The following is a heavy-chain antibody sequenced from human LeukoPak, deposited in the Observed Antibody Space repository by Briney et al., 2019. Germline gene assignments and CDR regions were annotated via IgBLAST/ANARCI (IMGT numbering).Heavy chain of an antibody. Sequence: GGSLRLSCNASGFTLSNYAMTWVRQGPRKGLEWVSAISVTGNTYHAESLKGRFTISRDNSKGTLYLQMRSLRAEDAGVYYCAKAPVTTCLGAYCYPFDLWGQGTQVTVSS. D-gene: IGHD2-21*01. CDR1: GFTLSNYA. J-gene: IGHJ4*02. V-gene: IGHV3-23*01. CDR3: AKAPVTTCLGAYCYPFDL. CDR2: ISVTGNT.